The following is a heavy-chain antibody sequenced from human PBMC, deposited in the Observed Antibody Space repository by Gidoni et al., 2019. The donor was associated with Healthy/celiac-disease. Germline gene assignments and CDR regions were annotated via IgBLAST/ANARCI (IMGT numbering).Heavy chain of an antibody. D-gene: IGHD3-16*01. J-gene: IGHJ4*02. CDR1: GSTFDDYA. CDR3: AQGGGYFDY. Sequence: EVQMVEAGGGLVQPGRALRLSCAASGSTFDDYAMHWVRQAPGKGLEWVSGISWNSGSIGYADSVKGRFTISRDNAKNSLYLQMNSLRAEDTAFYYCAQGGGYFDYWGQGTLVTVSS. V-gene: IGHV3-9*01. CDR2: ISWNSGSI.